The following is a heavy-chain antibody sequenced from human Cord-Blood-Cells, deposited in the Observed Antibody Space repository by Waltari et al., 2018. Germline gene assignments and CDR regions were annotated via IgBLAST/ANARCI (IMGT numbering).Heavy chain of an antibody. V-gene: IGHV1-69*06. CDR3: ARGMGDLEGPFDY. J-gene: IGHJ4*02. Sequence: QVQLVQSGAEVKKPGSSVKVSCKASGGTFSSYAISWVRQAPGQGLEWMGGIIPIFGTANDEQRFQGRVTITSDKSTSTAYMELSSLGSEDTAVYYCARGMGDLEGPFDYWGQGTLVTVSS. CDR1: GGTFSSYA. D-gene: IGHD3-16*01. CDR2: IIPIFGTA.